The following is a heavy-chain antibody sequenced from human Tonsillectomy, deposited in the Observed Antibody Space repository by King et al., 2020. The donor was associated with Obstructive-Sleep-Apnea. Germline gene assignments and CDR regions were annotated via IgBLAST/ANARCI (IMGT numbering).Heavy chain of an antibody. D-gene: IGHD1-20*01. CDR3: ARMDYNWNGGGEGY. J-gene: IGHJ4*02. CDR2: ISSSSSYI. CDR1: GFTFSSYS. Sequence: VQLVESGGGLVKPGGSLRLSCAASGFTFSSYSMNWVRQAPGKGLEWVSSISSSSSYIYYSDSVKGRFTISRDNAKNSLYLQMNSLRAEDTAGYYCARMDYNWNGGGEGYWGQGTLVTVSS. V-gene: IGHV3-21*01.